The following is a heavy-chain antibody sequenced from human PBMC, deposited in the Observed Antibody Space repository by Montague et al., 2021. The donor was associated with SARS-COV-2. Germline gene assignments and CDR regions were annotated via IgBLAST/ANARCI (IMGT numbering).Heavy chain of an antibody. CDR3: AHTKAPAGDRWFDP. Sequence: VKPTQTLTLTCTFSGFSLSTRGVGVGWIRQPPGKALEWLALIYWDDDERYSPSLESRLTISKDNSKNQVVLTMTKMAPVDTVTYYCAHTKAPAGDRWFDPWGQGTPVTVSS. CDR2: IYWDDDE. D-gene: IGHD6-13*01. V-gene: IGHV2-5*02. CDR1: GFSLSTRGVG. J-gene: IGHJ5*02.